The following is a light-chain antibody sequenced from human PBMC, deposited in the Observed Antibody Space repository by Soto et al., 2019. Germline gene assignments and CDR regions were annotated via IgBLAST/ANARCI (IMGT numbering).Light chain of an antibody. J-gene: IGKJ2*01. CDR3: QQYGSSPYT. V-gene: IGKV3-20*01. CDR1: QSVSSSY. CDR2: GAS. Sequence: EIVLTQSPGTLSLSPGERVILSCRASQSVSSSYVAWYQQKPGQAPRLLINGASSRATGIPDRFSGSGSRTDFTLTIIRLEPEDFAVYYCQQYGSSPYTFGQGTKLEIK.